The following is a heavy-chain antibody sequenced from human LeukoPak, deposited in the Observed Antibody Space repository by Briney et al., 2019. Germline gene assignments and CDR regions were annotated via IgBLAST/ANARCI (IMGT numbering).Heavy chain of an antibody. V-gene: IGHV3-7*01. CDR1: GFSLSSYW. CDR3: ARGHYYDSSGYFDY. CDR2: IKQDGSEK. J-gene: IGHJ4*02. D-gene: IGHD3-22*01. Sequence: QPGGSLRLSCAASGFSLSSYWMTWVRQAPGKGLEWVANIKQDGSEKYYVDSVKGRFTISRDNAKNSLYLQMNSLRAEDTAVYYCARGHYYDSSGYFDYWGQGTLVTVSS.